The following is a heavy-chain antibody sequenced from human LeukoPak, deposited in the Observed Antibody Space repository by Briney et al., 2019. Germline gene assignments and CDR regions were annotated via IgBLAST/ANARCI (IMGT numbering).Heavy chain of an antibody. D-gene: IGHD2-15*01. V-gene: IGHV3-23*01. J-gene: IGHJ4*02. Sequence: GGSLRLSCAASGFTFSSYAMSWVRQAPGKGLEWVSAISGSGGSTYYAGSVKGRFTISRDNSKNTLYLQMNSLRAEDTAVYYCAKDCSGGSCIFHYWGQGTLVTVSS. CDR1: GFTFSSYA. CDR2: ISGSGGST. CDR3: AKDCSGGSCIFHY.